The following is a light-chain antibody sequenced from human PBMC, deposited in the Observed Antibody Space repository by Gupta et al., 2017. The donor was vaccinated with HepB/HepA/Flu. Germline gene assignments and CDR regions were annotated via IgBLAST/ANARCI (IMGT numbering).Light chain of an antibody. CDR1: QTVNSN. J-gene: IGKJ1*01. Sequence: SVITQSPATLSVSPGERATLSCRASQTVNSNLARYQQKPGQAPRRLICGASNSATDVADRLSGSGSGTEFTLNISSLESEDFAVYYCQEYNRGPRTFGQGTKVEIK. CDR2: GAS. V-gene: IGKV3-15*01. CDR3: QEYNRGPRT.